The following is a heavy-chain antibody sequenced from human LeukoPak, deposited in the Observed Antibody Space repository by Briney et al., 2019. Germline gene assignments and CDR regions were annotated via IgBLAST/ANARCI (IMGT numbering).Heavy chain of an antibody. D-gene: IGHD6-13*01. Sequence: ASVKVSCKASGYTFTSYGISWVRQAPGQGLEWMGWISAYNGNTNYAQKLQGRVTMTTDTSTSTAYMELRSLRSDDTAVYYCARVRGIAAAGTQGDYWGQGTLVTVSS. J-gene: IGHJ4*02. CDR1: GYTFTSYG. CDR2: ISAYNGNT. V-gene: IGHV1-18*01. CDR3: ARVRGIAAAGTQGDY.